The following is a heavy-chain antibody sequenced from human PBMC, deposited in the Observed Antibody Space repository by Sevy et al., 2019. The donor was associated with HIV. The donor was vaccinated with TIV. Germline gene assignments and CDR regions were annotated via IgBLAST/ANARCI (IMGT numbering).Heavy chain of an antibody. Sequence: ASVKVSCKASGYTFTSYDINWVRQATGQGLEWMGWMNPNSGNTGYAQKFQGRVTMTRNTSISTAYMELSSLRSEDTAVYYCARGRGYSGYDSSRYWGQGTLVTVSS. D-gene: IGHD5-12*01. J-gene: IGHJ4*02. CDR2: MNPNSGNT. CDR1: GYTFTSYD. V-gene: IGHV1-8*01. CDR3: ARGRGYSGYDSSRY.